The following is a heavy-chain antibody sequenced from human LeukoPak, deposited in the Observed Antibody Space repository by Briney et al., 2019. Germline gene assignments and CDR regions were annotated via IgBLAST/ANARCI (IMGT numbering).Heavy chain of an antibody. CDR1: GFTFTKFW. CDR2: IQGDGKKE. V-gene: IGHV3-7*01. Sequence: PGGSLRLSCEASGFTFTKFWMSWVRQAPGKGLEWVANIQGDGKKENYVDSVRGRFTISRDNAKNSIYLQMNSLRVEDTADYYCAKDIVGGGDDYWGQGTLVIVSS. CDR3: AKDIVGGGDDY. D-gene: IGHD2-21*02. J-gene: IGHJ4*02.